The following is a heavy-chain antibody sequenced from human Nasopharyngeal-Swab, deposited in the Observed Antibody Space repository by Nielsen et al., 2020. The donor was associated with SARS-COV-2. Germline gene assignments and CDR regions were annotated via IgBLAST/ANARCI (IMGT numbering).Heavy chain of an antibody. CDR3: ARHYSSSWTNYYYYGMDV. Sequence: SETLSLTCTVSGGSISSGGYYWNWIRQHPGKGLEWVGSIYYSGSTYYNPSLKSRVTISVDTSKNQFSLKLSSVTAADTAVYYCARHYSSSWTNYYYYGMDVWGQGTTVTVSS. J-gene: IGHJ6*02. CDR1: GGSISSGGYY. CDR2: IYYSGST. D-gene: IGHD6-13*01. V-gene: IGHV4-39*01.